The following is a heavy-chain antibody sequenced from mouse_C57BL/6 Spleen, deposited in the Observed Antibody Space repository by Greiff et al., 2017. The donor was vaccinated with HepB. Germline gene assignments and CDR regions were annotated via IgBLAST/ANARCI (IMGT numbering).Heavy chain of an antibody. V-gene: IGHV3-6*01. CDR3: ARDPDGSSSFDY. Sequence: EVKLQESGPGLVKPSQSLSLTCSVTGYSITSGYYWNWIRQFPGNKLEWMGYISYDGSNNYNPSLKNRISITRDTSKNQFFLKLNSVTTEDTATYYCARDPDGSSSFDYWGQGTTLTVSS. CDR2: ISYDGSN. CDR1: GYSITSGYY. D-gene: IGHD1-1*01. J-gene: IGHJ2*01.